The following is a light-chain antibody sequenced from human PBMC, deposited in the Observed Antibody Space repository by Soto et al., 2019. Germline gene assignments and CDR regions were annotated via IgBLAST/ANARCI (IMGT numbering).Light chain of an antibody. CDR2: GAS. CDR3: QQYGSSPWT. CDR1: QSVTSNF. V-gene: IGKV3-20*01. Sequence: ENVLTQSPGTLSLSPGERATLSCRASQSVTSNFLAWYQQKPGQAPRLLIYGASSRATGIPDRFSGSGSGTDFTFTISRLEPEDFAVYYCQQYGSSPWTFGQGTKV. J-gene: IGKJ1*01.